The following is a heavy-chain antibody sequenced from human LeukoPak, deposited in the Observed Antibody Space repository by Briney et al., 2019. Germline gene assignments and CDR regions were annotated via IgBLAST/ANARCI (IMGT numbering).Heavy chain of an antibody. V-gene: IGHV3-23*01. CDR2: ISDSGGST. D-gene: IGHD6-13*01. Sequence: GGSLRLSCAASGFTFSSYAMSWVRQAPGKGLEWVSAISDSGGSTSYADSVKGRFTISRDNSKSTLYLQMNSLRAEDTALYFCAKDVGSRSNIKNWFDPWGQGTLVTVSS. CDR1: GFTFSSYA. J-gene: IGHJ5*02. CDR3: AKDVGSRSNIKNWFDP.